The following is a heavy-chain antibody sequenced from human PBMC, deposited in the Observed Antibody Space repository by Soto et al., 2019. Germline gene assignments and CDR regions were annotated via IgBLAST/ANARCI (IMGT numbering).Heavy chain of an antibody. V-gene: IGHV6-1*01. CDR3: ARAYSSGSFSYFDX. CDR1: GFSISTDGAA. J-gene: IGHJ4*02. CDR2: TYYRSGWSR. Sequence: SQSLSLTCSISGFSISTDGAAWNWIRQSPSRGLECLGRTYYRSGWSRQYAVSLRGRITIHPDTSKKQFSLQLNALTPEDTAVYFCARAYSSGSFSYFDXWGQATLVTVSX. D-gene: IGHD6-19*01.